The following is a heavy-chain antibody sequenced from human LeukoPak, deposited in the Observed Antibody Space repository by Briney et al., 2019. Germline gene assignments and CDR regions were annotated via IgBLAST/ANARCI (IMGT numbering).Heavy chain of an antibody. V-gene: IGHV3-48*01. J-gene: IGHJ4*02. CDR2: ISSSSSTI. CDR3: ARAASSSWYYPRHDFDY. Sequence: PGGSLRLSCAASGFTFSSYSMNWVRQAPGKGLEWVSYISSSSSTIYYADSVKGRFTISRDNAKNSLYLQMNSLRAEDTAVYYCARAASSSWYYPRHDFDYWGQGTLVTVSS. CDR1: GFTFSSYS. D-gene: IGHD6-13*01.